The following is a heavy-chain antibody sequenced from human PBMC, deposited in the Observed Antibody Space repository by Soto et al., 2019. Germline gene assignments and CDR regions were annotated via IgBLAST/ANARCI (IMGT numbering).Heavy chain of an antibody. CDR2: INHSGST. J-gene: IGHJ5*02. D-gene: IGHD3-10*01. Sequence: SSETLSLTCAVYGGPFSGYYWSWIRQPPGKGLEWIGEINHSGSTNYNPSLKSRVTISVDTSKNQFSLKLSSVTAADTAVYYCARGRGGSVSYLNWFDPWGQGTLVTVSS. V-gene: IGHV4-34*01. CDR1: GGPFSGYY. CDR3: ARGRGGSVSYLNWFDP.